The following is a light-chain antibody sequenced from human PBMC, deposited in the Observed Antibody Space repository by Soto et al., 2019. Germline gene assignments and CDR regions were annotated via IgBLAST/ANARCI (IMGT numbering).Light chain of an antibody. V-gene: IGKV3-20*01. CDR3: QQYGSSPTT. CDR2: GAS. J-gene: IGKJ1*01. CDR1: QSVFNNH. Sequence: EIVLTQSPGTLSLSPGERATLSCRASQSVFNNHIGWYQQKPGQAPRRLIFGASFRATGIPDRFSRSGSGTDFTLTISRLEPEDFAVYYCQQYGSSPTTFGQGNKVEIK.